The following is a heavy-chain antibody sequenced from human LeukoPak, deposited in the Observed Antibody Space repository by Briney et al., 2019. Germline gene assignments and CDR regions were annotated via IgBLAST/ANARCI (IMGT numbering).Heavy chain of an antibody. J-gene: IGHJ5*02. CDR3: AKDGGIAEAGGWFDP. D-gene: IGHD6-13*01. CDR2: ISAGGGSP. V-gene: IGHV3-23*01. Sequence: PGGSLRLSCAASGFTFSSYAMSWVRQAPGKGLEWVSAISAGGGSPYYVDSVKGRFTISRDNSKNTLYLQMNSLRAEDTAVYYCAKDGGIAEAGGWFDPWGQGTLVTVSS. CDR1: GFTFSSYA.